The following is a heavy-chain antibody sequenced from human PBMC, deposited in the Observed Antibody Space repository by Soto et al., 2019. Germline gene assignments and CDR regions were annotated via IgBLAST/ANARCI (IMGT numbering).Heavy chain of an antibody. D-gene: IGHD4-17*01. Sequence: SETLSLTCTVSGGSISSGGYYWSWIRQHPGKGLEWIGYIYYSGSTYYNPSLKSRVTISVDTSKNQFSLKLSSVTAEDTAVYYCTALDDYGDYIRGWGQGTLVTVSS. CDR1: GGSISSGGYY. CDR3: TALDDYGDYIRG. CDR2: IYYSGST. V-gene: IGHV4-31*03. J-gene: IGHJ4*02.